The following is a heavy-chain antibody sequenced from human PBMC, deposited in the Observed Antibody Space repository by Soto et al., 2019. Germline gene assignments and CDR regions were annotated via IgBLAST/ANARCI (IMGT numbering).Heavy chain of an antibody. CDR3: ARVRQGCSANNCYFDP. D-gene: IGHD1-1*01. J-gene: IGHJ5*01. V-gene: IGHV4-4*02. Sequence: LALTCTLSGGSVRAPDWWNWVRQSPDKGLEWIAEVHISGHSNYNPSLRSRVSVSIDSSKNQFYLNLNSVTAADTAIYYCARVRQGCSANNCYFDPWGQGTQVTVSS. CDR2: VHISGHS. CDR1: GGSVRAPDW.